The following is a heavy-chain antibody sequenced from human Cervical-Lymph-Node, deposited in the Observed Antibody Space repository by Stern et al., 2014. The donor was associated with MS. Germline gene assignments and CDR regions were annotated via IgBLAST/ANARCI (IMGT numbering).Heavy chain of an antibody. D-gene: IGHD2/OR15-2a*01. CDR2: IDHTESP. CDR3: ARASSTTDNWFDS. CDR1: GVSISSSDW. Sequence: QVQLQESGPGLVKPSGTLSLTCAVSGVSISSSDWWSWVRLPPGKGLEWIGEIDHTESPNYNPSLESRLVLSVDKSKNQVSLKVTAVTAADTAVYYCARASSTTDNWFDSWGQGILVTVSS. V-gene: IGHV4-4*02. J-gene: IGHJ5*01.